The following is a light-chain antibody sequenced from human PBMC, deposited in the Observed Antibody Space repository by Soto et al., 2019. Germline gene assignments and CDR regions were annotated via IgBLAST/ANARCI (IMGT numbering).Light chain of an antibody. CDR1: SSNIGAGYD. CDR2: GSV. J-gene: IGLJ3*02. V-gene: IGLV1-40*01. CDR3: QSYDSSLRGV. Sequence: QSVLTQPPSVSGAPGQRVTISCIGSSSNIGAGYDVHWYQQLPGTAPKLLIYGSVNRPSGVPDRFSGSKSGASASLAITGLQAEDEADYYCQSYDSSLRGVFGGGTKLTVL.